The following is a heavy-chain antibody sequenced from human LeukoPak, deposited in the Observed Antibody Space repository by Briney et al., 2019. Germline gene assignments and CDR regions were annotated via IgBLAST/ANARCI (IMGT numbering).Heavy chain of an antibody. D-gene: IGHD1-20*01. CDR2: ISSGSRTI. V-gene: IGHV3-48*01. J-gene: IGHJ4*02. Sequence: GGSLRLSCAASGFTFSGYSMNWVRQAPGKGLKWVSYISSGSRTIYYADSVKGRFIISRDNAKNSLYLQMNSLRAEDTAVYYCARESITGHRDFDYWGQGTLVTVSS. CDR1: GFTFSGYS. CDR3: ARESITGHRDFDY.